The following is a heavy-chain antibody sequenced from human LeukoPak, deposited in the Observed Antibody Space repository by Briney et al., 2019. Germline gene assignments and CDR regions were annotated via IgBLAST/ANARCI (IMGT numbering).Heavy chain of an antibody. V-gene: IGHV1-69*06. J-gene: IGHJ4*02. CDR3: ARVASGNYYFDY. D-gene: IGHD3-10*01. CDR1: GGTFSSYA. CDR2: IIPIFGTA. Sequence: ASVKVSCTASGGTFSSYAISWVRQAPGQGLEWMGGIIPIFGTANYAQKFQGRVTITADKSTSTAYMELSSLRSEDTAVYYCARVASGNYYFDYWGQGTLVTVSS.